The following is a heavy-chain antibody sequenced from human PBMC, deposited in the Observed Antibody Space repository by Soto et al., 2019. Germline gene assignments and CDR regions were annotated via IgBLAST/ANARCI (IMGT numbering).Heavy chain of an antibody. CDR2: FHYSGRT. CDR1: GGSISSGPYS. CDR3: ARLAGYCSGTSCYGYYGMDV. Sequence: SETLSLTCSVSGGSISSGPYSWGWIRQPPGKGLEWIGTFHYSGRTYYSPSLESRVTISVNTSKNQFSLKVSSVTAADTAVFYCARLAGYCSGTSCYGYYGMDVWGQGTTVT. J-gene: IGHJ6*02. D-gene: IGHD2-2*01. V-gene: IGHV4-39*01.